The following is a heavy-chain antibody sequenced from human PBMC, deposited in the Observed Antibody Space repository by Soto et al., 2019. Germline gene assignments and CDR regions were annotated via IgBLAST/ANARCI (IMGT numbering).Heavy chain of an antibody. D-gene: IGHD6-13*01. CDR1: GFTFSIYA. Sequence: EVQLLESGGGLVQPGGSLRLSCAAAGFTFSIYAMSWVRQAPGKGLEWVSAISGSGGSTYYADSVKGRFTISRDNSKNTLDLQMNSLRADDTAVYDCAKATRGGAATLIRDYWGQGTLVTVSS. CDR3: AKATRGGAATLIRDY. J-gene: IGHJ4*02. V-gene: IGHV3-23*01. CDR2: ISGSGGST.